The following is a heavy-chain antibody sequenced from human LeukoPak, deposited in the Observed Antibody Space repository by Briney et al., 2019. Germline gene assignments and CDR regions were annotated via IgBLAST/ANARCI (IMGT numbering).Heavy chain of an antibody. CDR1: GGSISSYY. CDR3: ARQYYYGSGSYSENWFDP. J-gene: IGHJ5*02. Sequence: SETLPLTCTVSGGSISSYYWSWIRQPPGKGLEWIGYIYYSGSTNYNPSLKSRVTISVDTSKNQFSLKLSSVTAADTAVYYCARQYYYGSGSYSENWFDPWGQGTLVTVSS. D-gene: IGHD3-10*01. V-gene: IGHV4-59*01. CDR2: IYYSGST.